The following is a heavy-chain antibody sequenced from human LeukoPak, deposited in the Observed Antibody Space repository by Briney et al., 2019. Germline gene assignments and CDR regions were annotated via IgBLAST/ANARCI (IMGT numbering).Heavy chain of an antibody. V-gene: IGHV1-8*01. J-gene: IGHJ4*02. D-gene: IGHD3-16*01. CDR2: MNPNSGDT. Sequence: GASVKVSCKASGYTFTSYDINWVRQAAGQGLEWMGWMNPNSGDTGYVEKFQGRVTMTRDTSITTAYMELSSLRSEDTALYYCTRSGFGGGVHFDYWGQGTPVTVSS. CDR3: TRSGFGGGVHFDY. CDR1: GYTFTSYD.